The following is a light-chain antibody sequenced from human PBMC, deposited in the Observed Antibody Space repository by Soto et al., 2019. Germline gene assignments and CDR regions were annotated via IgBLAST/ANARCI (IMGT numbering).Light chain of an antibody. CDR1: QSLLHSNGYNY. CDR2: FGS. CDR3: MQALQTPYT. J-gene: IGKJ2*01. Sequence: DIVMTQSPLSLPVTPGEPASISCRSSQSLLHSNGYNYLDWYLQKPGQSPQLLIYFGSNRSSGVPYRFSGSGSGTDFTLKISRVQAEDVGVYYCMQALQTPYTFGQGTKLEIK. V-gene: IGKV2-28*01.